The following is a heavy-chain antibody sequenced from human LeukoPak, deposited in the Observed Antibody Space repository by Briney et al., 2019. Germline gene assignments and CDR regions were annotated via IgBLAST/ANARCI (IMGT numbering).Heavy chain of an antibody. CDR3: ARAGGLYYYDSSGYWY. D-gene: IGHD3-22*01. CDR1: GGSISSGSYY. V-gene: IGHV4-61*02. Sequence: SETLSLTCTVPGGSISSGSYYWSWIRQPAGKGLEWIGRIYTSGSTNYNPSLKSRVTISVDTSKNQFSLKLSSVTAADTAVYYCARAGGLYYYDSSGYWYWGQGTLVTVSS. CDR2: IYTSGST. J-gene: IGHJ4*02.